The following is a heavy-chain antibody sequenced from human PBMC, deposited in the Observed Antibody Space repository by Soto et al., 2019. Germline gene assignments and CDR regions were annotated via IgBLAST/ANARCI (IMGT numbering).Heavy chain of an antibody. CDR2: INPNSGGT. CDR1: GYPFTGYY. V-gene: IGHV1-2*04. J-gene: IGHJ3*02. D-gene: IGHD6-13*01. Sequence: DSVQVSCKASGYPFTGYYMHWVRQAPGQGLEWMGWINPNSGGTNYAQKFQGWVTMTRDTSISTAYMELSRLRSDDTAVYYCARDSAGAFEIWGQGTMVTVSS. CDR3: ARDSAGAFEI.